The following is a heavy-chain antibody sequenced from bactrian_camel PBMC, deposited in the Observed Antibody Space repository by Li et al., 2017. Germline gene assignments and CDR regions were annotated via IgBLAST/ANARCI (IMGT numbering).Heavy chain of an antibody. D-gene: IGHD3*01. CDR2: IDPDGST. CDR3: AADLSYLSTCGLGDTLKYRH. Sequence: VQLVESGGGSVQAGGSLRLSCAASSRRTYKPKCMGWFRQAPGKEREGVAAIDPDGSTSYASSVKGRFTISKDDAKNTLFLEMNSLEPEDTAMYYCAADLSYLSTCGLGDTLKYRHWGQGTQVTVS. J-gene: IGHJ4*01. CDR1: SRRTYKPKC. V-gene: IGHV3S53*01.